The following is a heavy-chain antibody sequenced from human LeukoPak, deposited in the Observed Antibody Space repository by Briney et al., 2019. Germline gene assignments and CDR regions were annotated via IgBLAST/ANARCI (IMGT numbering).Heavy chain of an antibody. CDR2: IYYSGSS. CDR3: ARVGSGCFDY. V-gene: IGHV4-59*01. D-gene: IGHD3-10*01. J-gene: IGHJ4*02. Sequence: PSETLSLTCTVPGVSITSYSWHSIRPPPGKGLEWIAYIYYSGSSYYNPSLKGRVTVSVDTSKNQFSLNLTSVTAADTAVYFCARVGSGCFDYWGQGTLVTVSS. CDR1: GVSITSYS.